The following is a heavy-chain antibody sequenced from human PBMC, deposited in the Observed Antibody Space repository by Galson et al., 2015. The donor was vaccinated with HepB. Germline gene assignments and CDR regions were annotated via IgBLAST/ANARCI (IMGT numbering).Heavy chain of an antibody. Sequence: PALVKPTQTLTLTCTFSGFSLRTSGLYVSWIRQPPGKALEWLALIDWADDNYYSTSLRTRLTISKDTSKNQVVLTMTNMDPVDTATYYCARGEGEKFDYWGQGTLVTVSS. V-gene: IGHV2-70*01. CDR3: ARGEGEKFDY. CDR2: IDWADDN. J-gene: IGHJ4*02. D-gene: IGHD2-21*01. CDR1: GFSLRTSGLY.